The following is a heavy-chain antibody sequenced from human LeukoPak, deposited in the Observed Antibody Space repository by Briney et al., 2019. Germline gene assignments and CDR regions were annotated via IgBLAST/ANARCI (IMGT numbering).Heavy chain of an antibody. Sequence: PGRSLRLSRAASGFTFDDYAMHWVRQAPGKGLEWVSGISWNSGSIGYADSVKGRFTISRDNAKNSLYLQMNSLRAEDTALYYCAKDARGGYVVWGQGTLVTVSS. D-gene: IGHD5-12*01. CDR2: ISWNSGSI. CDR1: GFTFDDYA. CDR3: AKDARGGYVV. V-gene: IGHV3-9*01. J-gene: IGHJ4*02.